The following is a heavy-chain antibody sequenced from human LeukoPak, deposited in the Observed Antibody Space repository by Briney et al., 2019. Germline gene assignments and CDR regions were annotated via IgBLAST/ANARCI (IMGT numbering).Heavy chain of an antibody. CDR2: ISSSGSTI. CDR3: ARTPPAFDI. J-gene: IGHJ3*02. V-gene: IGHV3-48*03. CDR1: GFTFRSYE. Sequence: PGGSLRLSCAASGFTFRSYEMNWVRQAPGKGLEWVSYISSSGSTIYYADSVKGRFTISRDNAKNSLYLQMNSLRAEDTAVYYCARTPPAFDIWGQGTMVTVSS. D-gene: IGHD2-15*01.